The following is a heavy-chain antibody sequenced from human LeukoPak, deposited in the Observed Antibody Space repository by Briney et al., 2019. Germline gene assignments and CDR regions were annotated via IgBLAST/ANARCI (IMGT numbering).Heavy chain of an antibody. J-gene: IGHJ4*02. V-gene: IGHV3-21*01. CDR3: AREYVGPWYFDY. Sequence: PGGALRLSCAASGFTLSSYSMKWGRPAPGKGREWGSSISSSSSYIYYADSVKGRFTISRDNAKNSLYLQMNSLRAEDTAVYYCAREYVGPWYFDYWGQGTLVTVSS. D-gene: IGHD1-26*01. CDR1: GFTLSSYS. CDR2: ISSSSSYI.